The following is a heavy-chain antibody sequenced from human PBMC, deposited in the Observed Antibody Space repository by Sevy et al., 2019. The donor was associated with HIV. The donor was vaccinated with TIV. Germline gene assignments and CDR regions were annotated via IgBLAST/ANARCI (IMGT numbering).Heavy chain of an antibody. V-gene: IGHV3-30*18. Sequence: GGSLRLSCAASGFTFSSYGMHWVRQAPGKGLEWVAVISYDGSNKYYADSVKGRFTNSRDNSKNTLYLQMNSLRAEDTAVYYCAKDQEVRGVIILDYWGQGTLVTVSS. CDR3: AKDQEVRGVIILDY. J-gene: IGHJ4*02. D-gene: IGHD3-10*01. CDR2: ISYDGSNK. CDR1: GFTFSSYG.